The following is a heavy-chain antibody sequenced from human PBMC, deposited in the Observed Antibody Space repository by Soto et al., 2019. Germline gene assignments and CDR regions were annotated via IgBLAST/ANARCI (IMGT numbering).Heavy chain of an antibody. V-gene: IGHV3-49*03. J-gene: IGHJ3*01. CDR2: VRSKAYGGTT. Sequence: EVQLVESGGGLVQPGRSLRLSCTTSGFSFVDYAVTWFRQAPGKGLECIGFVRSKAYGGTTEYAASVNGRFTISRDDSKSIACVQMDGLKSEDTAVYYCSRFGPYYYDGSASQTSFDVWGQGTMVTVSS. CDR1: GFSFVDYA. D-gene: IGHD3-22*01. CDR3: SRFGPYYYDGSASQTSFDV.